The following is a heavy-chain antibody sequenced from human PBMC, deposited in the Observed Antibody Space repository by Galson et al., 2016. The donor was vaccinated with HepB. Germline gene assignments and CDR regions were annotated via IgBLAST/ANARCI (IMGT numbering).Heavy chain of an antibody. CDR1: GFTFSDYG. J-gene: IGHJ4*02. Sequence: SLRLSCAASGFTFSDYGMHWVRQPPGTGLEWVASIWHDGSQKFYADSVKGRFTISRDNSKNTVHLQMNSLRAVDTAVSYCARDASGSRADFDYWGQGIPVTVSA. CDR3: ARDASGSRADFDY. V-gene: IGHV3-33*01. CDR2: IWHDGSQK. D-gene: IGHD3-10*01.